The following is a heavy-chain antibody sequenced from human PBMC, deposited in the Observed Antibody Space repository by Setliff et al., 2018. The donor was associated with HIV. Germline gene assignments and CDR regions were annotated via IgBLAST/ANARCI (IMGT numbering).Heavy chain of an antibody. Sequence: SETLSLTCAVYGGSLNDYYCSWIRLPPGKGLEWIGEINHSGSTYYNPSLRGRVTISVDRSRNQFSLTLNSVTAADTATYYCASRGIVVVTMSMPDEFFVHWGHGTLVTVSS. CDR2: INHSGST. D-gene: IGHD2-21*02. J-gene: IGHJ1*01. CDR1: GGSLNDYY. V-gene: IGHV4-34*01. CDR3: ASRGIVVVTMSMPDEFFVH.